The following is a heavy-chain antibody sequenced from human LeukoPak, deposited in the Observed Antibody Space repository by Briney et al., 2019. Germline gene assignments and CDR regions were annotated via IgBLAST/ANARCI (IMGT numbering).Heavy chain of an antibody. Sequence: PSETLSLTCTVSGDSISTYYWSWIRQPPGKGLEWIGYIYYSGSTNYNPSLKSRVTISVDTSKNQFSLKLSSVTAADTAVYYCARDLSSSWHSAFDIWGQGTMVTVSS. D-gene: IGHD6-13*01. CDR3: ARDLSSSWHSAFDI. V-gene: IGHV4-59*01. CDR2: IYYSGST. CDR1: GDSISTYY. J-gene: IGHJ3*02.